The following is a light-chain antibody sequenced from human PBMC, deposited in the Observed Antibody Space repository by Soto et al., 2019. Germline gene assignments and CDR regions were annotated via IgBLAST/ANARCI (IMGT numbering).Light chain of an antibody. V-gene: IGKV3-20*01. CDR1: QSISSSY. J-gene: IGKJ1*01. Sequence: EIVLTQSPGTLSFSPGEGATLSCRASQSISSSYLAWYQQKPGQAPRLLIYDASSRATGIPDRFSGSGSGTEFTLTISRLEPEDFAVYYCQQYGSSPKTFGQGTKVEIK. CDR3: QQYGSSPKT. CDR2: DAS.